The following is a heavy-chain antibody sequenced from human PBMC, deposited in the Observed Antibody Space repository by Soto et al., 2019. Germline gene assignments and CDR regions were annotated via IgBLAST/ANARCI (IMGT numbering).Heavy chain of an antibody. CDR2: ISAYNGNT. J-gene: IGHJ4*02. V-gene: IGHV1-18*01. CDR3: ERGDPSLAEAGDLDY. CDR1: CYTVTSYG. Sequence: SVEVSGKASCYTVTSYGISWVRQAPGQGLEWMGWISAYNGNTNYAQKLKGRVTMTTDTSTSTAYMELRSLRSDDTAVYYCERGDPSLAEAGDLDYWGQGTLVTVYS. D-gene: IGHD6-13*01.